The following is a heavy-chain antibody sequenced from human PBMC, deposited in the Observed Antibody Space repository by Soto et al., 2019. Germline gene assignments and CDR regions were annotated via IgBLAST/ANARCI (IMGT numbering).Heavy chain of an antibody. CDR2: INHSGST. Sequence: SETMSLTCAVYGGSFSDYYWAWIRQPPGKGLEWIGEINHSGSTNYSPSLKSRVTISVDTSKNQFSLKLTSVTAADTAVYYCAGRVTVSYYMDVWGEGTTVTVSS. D-gene: IGHD4-4*01. V-gene: IGHV4-34*01. J-gene: IGHJ6*03. CDR1: GGSFSDYY. CDR3: AGRVTVSYYMDV.